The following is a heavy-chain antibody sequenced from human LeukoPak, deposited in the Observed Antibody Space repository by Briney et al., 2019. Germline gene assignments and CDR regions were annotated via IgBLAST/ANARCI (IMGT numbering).Heavy chain of an antibody. CDR1: GGXFSGYY. J-gene: IGHJ4*02. D-gene: IGHD3-9*01. CDR2: INHSGST. CDR3: ARERRQVLRYFDWSLIFDY. V-gene: IGHV4-34*01. Sequence: PSETLSLTCAVYGGXFSGYYCSWIRQPPGKGLEWIGKINHSGSTNYNPSLKSRVTISVDTSKNQFSLKLSSVTAADTAVYYCARERRQVLRYFDWSLIFDYWGQGTLVTVSS.